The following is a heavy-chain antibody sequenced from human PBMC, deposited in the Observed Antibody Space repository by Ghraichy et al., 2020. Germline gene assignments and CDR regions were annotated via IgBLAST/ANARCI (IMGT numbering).Heavy chain of an antibody. CDR1: GFTFSSYA. D-gene: IGHD6-13*01. CDR3: TRIFEQLPPSQYYYGMDV. Sequence: GESLNISCAASGFTFSSYAMTWVRQAPGKGLEWVSSISGSGSYTFYADSLKGRFTVSRDNTKNLLYLQMNSLRAEDTALYYCTRIFEQLPPSQYYYGMDVWGQGTTVIVSS. V-gene: IGHV3-21*06. CDR2: ISGSGSYT. J-gene: IGHJ6*02.